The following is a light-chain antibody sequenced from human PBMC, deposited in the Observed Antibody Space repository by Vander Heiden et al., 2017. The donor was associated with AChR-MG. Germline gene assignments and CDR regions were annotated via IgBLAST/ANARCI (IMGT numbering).Light chain of an antibody. J-gene: IGKJ1*01. V-gene: IGKV1-39*01. CDR2: AAS. CDR3: QQSDSTPTWT. CDR1: QSISNY. Sequence: IQMTQSPSSLSASVGDRVTITCRASQSISNYLNWYQQKPGKAPKLLISAASSLQSGVPSRFSGSGSGTDFTLTISSLQPGDLATYYCQQSDSTPTWTFGQGTKVEIK.